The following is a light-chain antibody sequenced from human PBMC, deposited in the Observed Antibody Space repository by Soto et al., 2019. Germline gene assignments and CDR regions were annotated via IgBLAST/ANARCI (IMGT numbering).Light chain of an antibody. CDR1: KSISTY. J-gene: IGKJ2*01. Sequence: DIQMTQSPSTLSASVGDRVSITCRASKSISTYLAWYQQKPGRAPQALIYRASSLESGVPSRFSGSGSGTGFTLTISSLLPDDFATYYCQQYNEYPYTFGQGTKLEIK. V-gene: IGKV1-5*03. CDR2: RAS. CDR3: QQYNEYPYT.